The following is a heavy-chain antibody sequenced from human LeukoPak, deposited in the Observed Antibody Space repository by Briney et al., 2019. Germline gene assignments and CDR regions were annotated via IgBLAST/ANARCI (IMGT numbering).Heavy chain of an antibody. Sequence: ASVKVSCKAPGYTFSSYYMHWVRQAPGQGPEWIGVINPSGGSTTYAQKFQGRVTMSRDTSTSTVYMELSSLRSEDTAVYYCARDYGSGRNWFDPWGQGTLVTVSS. CDR2: INPSGGST. D-gene: IGHD3-10*01. CDR1: GYTFSSYY. V-gene: IGHV1-46*01. CDR3: ARDYGSGRNWFDP. J-gene: IGHJ5*02.